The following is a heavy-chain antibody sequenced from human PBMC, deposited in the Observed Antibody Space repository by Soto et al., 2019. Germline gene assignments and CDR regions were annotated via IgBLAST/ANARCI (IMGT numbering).Heavy chain of an antibody. V-gene: IGHV3-30-3*01. J-gene: IGHJ6*02. CDR3: ARDALYYYGMDV. Sequence: QVQLVESGGGVVQPGRSLRLSCAASGFTFSSYAMHWVRQAPGKGLEWVAVISYDGSNKYYADSVKGRFTISRDNSKNTLYLQMNSLRAEDTAVYYCARDALYYYGMDVWGQGTTVTVSS. CDR1: GFTFSSYA. CDR2: ISYDGSNK.